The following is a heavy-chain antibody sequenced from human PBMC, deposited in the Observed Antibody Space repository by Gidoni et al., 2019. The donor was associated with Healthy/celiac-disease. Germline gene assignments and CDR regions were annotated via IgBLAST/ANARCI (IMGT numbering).Heavy chain of an antibody. V-gene: IGHV3-49*03. D-gene: IGHD2-15*01. CDR2: IRSKAYCGTT. J-gene: IGHJ3*02. CDR1: GFNFGDYA. CDR3: TRDHQDIVVVVAATLGQTGAFDI. Sequence: EVQLVESGGGLVQPGRSLRLSCTASGFNFGDYAMSWFRPAPGKGLEWVGFIRSKAYCGTTEYAASVKGRFTISRDDSKSIAYLQMNSLKTEDTAVYYCTRDHQDIVVVVAATLGQTGAFDIWGQGTMVTVSS.